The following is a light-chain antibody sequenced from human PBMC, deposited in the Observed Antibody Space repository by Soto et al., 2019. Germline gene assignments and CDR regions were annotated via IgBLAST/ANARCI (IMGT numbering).Light chain of an antibody. CDR1: SSNIGAGFD. J-gene: IGLJ3*02. Sequence: QSVLTQPPSVSGAPGQRVTISCTGSSSNIGAGFDVHWYQQLPGTAPKLLIYGNTNRPSGIPDRFSGSNSGTSASLAITGLQAEDEADYYCQSYDSSLSGYWVFGGGTKVTVL. CDR3: QSYDSSLSGYWV. V-gene: IGLV1-40*01. CDR2: GNT.